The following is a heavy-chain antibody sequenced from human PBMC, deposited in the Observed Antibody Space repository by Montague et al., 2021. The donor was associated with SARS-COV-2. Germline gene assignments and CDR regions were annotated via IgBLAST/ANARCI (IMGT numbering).Heavy chain of an antibody. J-gene: IGHJ2*01. V-gene: IGHV2-70*01. Sequence: PALVTPTQTLTLTCTFSGFSVSTSGLCVSWIRQPPGKALEWLALIDWDDDTYYSTSLKTRLTISKDTSENQVVLTMTNMDPVDTGTFYCARIPEYSSGGGPDWYFDLWGRGTLVTVSS. CDR2: IDWDDDT. CDR1: GFSVSTSGLC. D-gene: IGHD6-19*01. CDR3: ARIPEYSSGGGPDWYFDL.